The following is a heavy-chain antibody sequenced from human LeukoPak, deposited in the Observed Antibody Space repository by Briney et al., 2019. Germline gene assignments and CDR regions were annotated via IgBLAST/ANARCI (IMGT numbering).Heavy chain of an antibody. CDR1: GGSISSSSYY. CDR2: IYYSGST. J-gene: IGHJ3*02. V-gene: IGHV4-39*07. Sequence: MASETLSLTCTVSGGSISSSSYYWGWIRQPPGKGLEWIGSIYYSGSTYYNPSLKSRVTISVDTSKNQFSLKLSSVTAADTAVYYCARGSPTYYSGGDAFDIWGQGTMVTVSS. D-gene: IGHD3-10*01. CDR3: ARGSPTYYSGGDAFDI.